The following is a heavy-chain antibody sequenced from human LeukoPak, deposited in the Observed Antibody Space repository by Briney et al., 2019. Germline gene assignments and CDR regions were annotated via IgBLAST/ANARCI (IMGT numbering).Heavy chain of an antibody. CDR1: GFTFSSYG. CDR2: IRYDGSNK. D-gene: IGHD1-26*01. Sequence: PGGSLRLSCAASGFTFSSYGMHWVRQAPGKGLEWVAFIRYDGSNKHYTESVKGRFTISRDNSKKTLYLQMNSLRAEDTALYYCAKDQAEWELLAFDYWGQGALVTVSS. V-gene: IGHV3-30*02. J-gene: IGHJ4*02. CDR3: AKDQAEWELLAFDY.